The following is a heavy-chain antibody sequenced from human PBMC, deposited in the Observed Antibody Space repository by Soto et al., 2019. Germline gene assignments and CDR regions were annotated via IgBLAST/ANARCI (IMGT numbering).Heavy chain of an antibody. D-gene: IGHD4-17*01. Sequence: QVQLVQSGAEVKKPGASVKVSCKASGYTFTSYYMHWVRQAPGQGLEWMGIINPSGGSTSYAQKFQGRVTMTRNTATSTVYMDLSSLRSEDTAVYYCASSTDPYYYDGMDVWGQGTTVTVAS. V-gene: IGHV1-46*01. CDR2: INPSGGST. CDR1: GYTFTSYY. J-gene: IGHJ6*02. CDR3: ASSTDPYYYDGMDV.